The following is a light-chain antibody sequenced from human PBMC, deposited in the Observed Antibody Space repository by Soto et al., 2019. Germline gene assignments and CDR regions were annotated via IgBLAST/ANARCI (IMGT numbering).Light chain of an antibody. J-gene: IGKJ3*01. CDR2: AAS. V-gene: IGKV1-27*01. CDR1: HDIRNF. CDR3: EQYSSVTV. Sequence: DIQMTQSPTSLSASVGDRVTITCRASHDIRNFVAWYQQKPGKVPKLLIYAASTLQSGVPSRFSGSGYGTDFTLTITSRQTEDVATYSCEQYSSVTVFGPGTKVEIK.